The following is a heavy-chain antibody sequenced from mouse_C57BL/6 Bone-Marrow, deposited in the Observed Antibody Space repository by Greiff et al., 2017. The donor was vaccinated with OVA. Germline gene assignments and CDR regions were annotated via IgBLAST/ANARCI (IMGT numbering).Heavy chain of an antibody. D-gene: IGHD1-1*01. J-gene: IGHJ4*01. V-gene: IGHV1-52*01. CDR1: GYTFTSYW. Sequence: QVQLQQPGAELVRPGSSVKLSCKASGYTFTSYWMHWVKQRPIQGLEWIGNIDPSDSETHYNQKFKDKATLTVDKSSSTAYMQLSSLTSEDSAVYYCVITTVVARFYAMDYWGQGTSVTVSS. CDR3: VITTVVARFYAMDY. CDR2: IDPSDSET.